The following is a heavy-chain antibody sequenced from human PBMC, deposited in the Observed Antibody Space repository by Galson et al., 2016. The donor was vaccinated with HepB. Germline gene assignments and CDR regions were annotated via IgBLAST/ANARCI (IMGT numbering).Heavy chain of an antibody. J-gene: IGHJ4*02. D-gene: IGHD3/OR15-3a*01. CDR1: GYTFTTYN. Sequence: SVKVSCKASGYTFTTYNIHWVRLAPGLGLEWMGIINPSGGSPNYAQKFQGRVTLTSDTPTSTVYMQLGSLRSDDTAVYYCTRGDGFWAGWTYWGQGTLVTVSS. CDR2: INPSGGSP. CDR3: TRGDGFWAGWTY. V-gene: IGHV1-46*03.